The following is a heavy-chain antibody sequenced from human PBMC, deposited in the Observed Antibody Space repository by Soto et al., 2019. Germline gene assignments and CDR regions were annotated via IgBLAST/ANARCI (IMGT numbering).Heavy chain of an antibody. Sequence: PGGSLRLSCAASGFTFSSYGMHWVRQAPGKGLEWVAVIWYDGSNKYYADSVKGRFTISRDNSKNTLYLQMSSLRAEDTAVYYCARKADGSGSYYPLSYYYYGMDVWGQGTTVTVSS. CDR3: ARKADGSGSYYPLSYYYYGMDV. J-gene: IGHJ6*02. D-gene: IGHD3-10*01. CDR1: GFTFSSYG. V-gene: IGHV3-33*01. CDR2: IWYDGSNK.